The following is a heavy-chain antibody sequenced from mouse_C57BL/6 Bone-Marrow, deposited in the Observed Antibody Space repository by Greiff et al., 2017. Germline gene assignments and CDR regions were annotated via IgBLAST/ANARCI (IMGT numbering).Heavy chain of an antibody. CDR3: ARSNYDYYAMDY. J-gene: IGHJ4*01. CDR2: IDPSDSYT. V-gene: IGHV1-69*01. CDR1: GYTFTSYW. D-gene: IGHD2-5*01. Sequence: QVQLQQPGAELVMPGASVKLSCKASGYTFTSYWMHWVKQRPGQGLEWIGVIDPSDSYTNYNQKFKGKSTLTVDKSSSTAYMQLSSLTSEDSAVYDCARSNYDYYAMDYWGQGTSVTVSS.